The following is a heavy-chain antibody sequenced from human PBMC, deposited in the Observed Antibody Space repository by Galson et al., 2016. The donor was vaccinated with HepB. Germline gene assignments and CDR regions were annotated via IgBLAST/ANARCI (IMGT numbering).Heavy chain of an antibody. CDR2: INTYNGNT. Sequence: SVKVSCKASGYTFTSYGISWVRQAPGQGLEWMAWINTYNGNTEDSQKVQGRVAMTTDTSTNTAYMELSGLRPDDTAVYYCARDDRSGGMDVWGQGTMVTVSS. CDR3: ARDDRSGGMDV. J-gene: IGHJ6*02. D-gene: IGHD6-25*01. V-gene: IGHV1-18*04. CDR1: GYTFTSYG.